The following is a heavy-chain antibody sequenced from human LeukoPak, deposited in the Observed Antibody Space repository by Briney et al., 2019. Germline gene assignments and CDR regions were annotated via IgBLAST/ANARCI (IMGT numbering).Heavy chain of an antibody. CDR3: AREGLTNAYNPLGY. Sequence: PSETLSLTCAVYGGSFSADYWTWVRQPPARGLEWIGEIQQSENTNYIPSLKSRVTISVDASKNQNSLKLASVTAADTAVYYCAREGLTNAYNPLGYWGQGTLVTVSS. J-gene: IGHJ4*02. CDR1: GGSFSADY. CDR2: IQQSENT. D-gene: IGHD5-24*01. V-gene: IGHV4-34*01.